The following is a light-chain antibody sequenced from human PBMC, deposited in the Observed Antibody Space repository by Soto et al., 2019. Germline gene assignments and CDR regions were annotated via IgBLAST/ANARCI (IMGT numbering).Light chain of an antibody. CDR1: SSDVGAYDY. J-gene: IGLJ1*01. V-gene: IGLV2-14*03. Sequence: QSVLTQPASLSGSPGQSITISCTRTSSDVGAYDYVSWYQQHPDKAPKLMIYEVSNRPSGVSNRFSGSKSVNTATLTISGLQADDEADYYCSSYTSSSTRVFGTGTKVTVL. CDR2: EVS. CDR3: SSYTSSSTRV.